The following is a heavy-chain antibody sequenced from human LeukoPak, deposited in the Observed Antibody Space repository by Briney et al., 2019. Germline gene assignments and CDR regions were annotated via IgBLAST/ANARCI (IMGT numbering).Heavy chain of an antibody. D-gene: IGHD4-17*01. CDR1: GGSVISYF. Sequence: SETLSLTCTVSGGSVISYFWSWIRQPPGKGLERIGYIYYSGSTKYNPSLKSRVTMSVDTSKNQFSLKVTSVTAADTAVYYCATTNYGDYNWFDPWGQGTLVTVSS. J-gene: IGHJ5*02. CDR3: ATTNYGDYNWFDP. V-gene: IGHV4-59*02. CDR2: IYYSGST.